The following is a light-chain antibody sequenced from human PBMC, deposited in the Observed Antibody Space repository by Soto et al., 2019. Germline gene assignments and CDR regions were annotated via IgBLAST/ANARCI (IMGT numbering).Light chain of an antibody. J-gene: IGKJ1*01. CDR3: QQSFSTPRT. V-gene: IGKV1-39*01. CDR1: QSISTY. Sequence: IQMTQSPSSLSTSDGDRVTITCRASQSISTYVNWYQQKPGKAPKLLIYASSSLQSGVPSRFSGSGSGTHFTLTINSLQPEDFATYYCQQSFSTPRTFGPGTRVE. CDR2: ASS.